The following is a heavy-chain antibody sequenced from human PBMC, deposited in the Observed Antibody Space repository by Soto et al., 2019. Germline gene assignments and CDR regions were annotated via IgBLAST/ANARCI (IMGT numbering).Heavy chain of an antibody. Sequence: VASVKVSCKASGYTFTSYGINWVRQAPGRGLEWMGWINPGNGNTKYSQQFQGRVIIDRDTSASTAYMELSSLRSEDTAVYYCARGGYFDSSNYLAYWGLGTLVPVSS. CDR2: INPGNGNT. D-gene: IGHD3-22*01. V-gene: IGHV1-3*01. CDR1: GYTFTSYG. J-gene: IGHJ4*02. CDR3: ARGGYFDSSNYLAY.